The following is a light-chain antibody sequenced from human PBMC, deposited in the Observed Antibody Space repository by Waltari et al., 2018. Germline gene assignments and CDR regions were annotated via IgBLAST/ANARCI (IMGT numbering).Light chain of an antibody. V-gene: IGLV3-21*01. CDR3: QVWDSSSDHYI. CDR2: YDS. CDR1: KVGRKQ. J-gene: IGLJ1*01. Sequence: SYDVTQPRSVAVSPGQTASITCGGDKVGRKQGHWYQQKPAQAPVLVIYYDSDRPSGIPERFSGSNSGNTATLTISGVEAGDEADYYCQVWDSSSDHYIFGAVTRLTVL.